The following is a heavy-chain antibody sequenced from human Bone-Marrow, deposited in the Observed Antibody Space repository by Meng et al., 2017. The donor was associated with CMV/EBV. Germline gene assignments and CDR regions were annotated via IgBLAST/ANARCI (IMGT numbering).Heavy chain of an antibody. J-gene: IGHJ4*02. D-gene: IGHD3-3*01. Sequence: SLKISCAASGFTFDDYAMHWVRQAPGKGLEWVSGISWNSGSIGYADSVKGRFTISRDNSKNSVHLQLSSLRGEDTALYFCARGTLRSLYDPFDHWGRGTLVTVSS. CDR3: ARGTLRSLYDPFDH. V-gene: IGHV3-9*01. CDR1: GFTFDDYA. CDR2: ISWNSGSI.